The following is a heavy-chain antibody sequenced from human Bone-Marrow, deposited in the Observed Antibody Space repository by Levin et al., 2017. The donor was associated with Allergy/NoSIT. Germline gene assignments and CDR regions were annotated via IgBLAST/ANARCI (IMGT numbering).Heavy chain of an antibody. CDR2: IYYSGST. CDR1: GGSIRTGGFY. CDR3: ARDGPLGYCLSSSCYPSYYGMDV. J-gene: IGHJ6*02. V-gene: IGHV4-31*03. D-gene: IGHD2-2*01. Sequence: TPSETLSLTCTVSGGSIRTGGFYWSWIRQHPGKGLEWIGSIYYSGSTHYNPSLMSRQTISVDTSKNQFSLRLSSVTAADTAVYYCARDGPLGYCLSSSCYPSYYGMDVWGQGTTVTVSS.